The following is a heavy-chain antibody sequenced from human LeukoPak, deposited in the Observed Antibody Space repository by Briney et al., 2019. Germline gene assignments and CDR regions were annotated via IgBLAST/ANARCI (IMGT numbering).Heavy chain of an antibody. CDR1: GFTFSRNG. D-gene: IGHD1-14*01. J-gene: IGHJ4*02. Sequence: PGGSLRLSCAASGFTFSRNGMTWVRQAPEKGLEWVSAISGSGGSTYYADSVKGRFTISRDNSKNTLYLQMNSLRAEDTAVYYCAKATGYLLWGQGTLVTVSS. CDR2: ISGSGGST. V-gene: IGHV3-23*01. CDR3: AKATGYLL.